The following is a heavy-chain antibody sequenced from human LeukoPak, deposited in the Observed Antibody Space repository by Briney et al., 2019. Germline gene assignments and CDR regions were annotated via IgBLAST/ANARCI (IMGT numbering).Heavy chain of an antibody. CDR1: GFTFSSYG. CDR3: AKDLSAAPNYYDSSGYLDF. CDR2: ISFDGSNE. V-gene: IGHV3-30*18. Sequence: PGGSLRLSCAASGFTFSSYGMRWVRQAPGKGLEWVAVISFDGSNEYYAHSLNGRFTISRDNSKNTLYLQMNSLRAEDTAVYYCAKDLSAAPNYYDSSGYLDFWGQGTLVTVSS. D-gene: IGHD3-22*01. J-gene: IGHJ4*02.